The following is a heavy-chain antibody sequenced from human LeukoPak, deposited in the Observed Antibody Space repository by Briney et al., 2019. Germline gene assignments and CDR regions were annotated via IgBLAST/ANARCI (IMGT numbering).Heavy chain of an antibody. CDR1: GFTFSSYA. CDR2: ISGSGGST. Sequence: GGSLRLSFAASGFTFSSYAMSWVRQAPGKGLAWVSAISGSGGSTYYADSVKGRFTISRDNSKNTLYLQMNSLRAEDTAVYYCAKGPNYYFDYWGQGTLVTVSS. CDR3: AKGPNYYFDY. J-gene: IGHJ4*02. V-gene: IGHV3-23*01.